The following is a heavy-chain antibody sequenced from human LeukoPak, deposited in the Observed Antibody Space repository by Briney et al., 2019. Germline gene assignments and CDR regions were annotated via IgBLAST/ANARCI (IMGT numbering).Heavy chain of an antibody. V-gene: IGHV4-39*02. D-gene: IGHD6-13*01. CDR3: ARSSAGVPFDY. CDR2: ISYSGTT. J-gene: IGHJ4*02. CDR1: GGSISTGSYY. Sequence: SETLSLTCTVSGGSISTGSYYWGWVRQPPGKGLEYIGSISYSGTTYYNPSLKSRVTISVDTSKNHFSLNLSSVSAADTAVYYCARSSAGVPFDYWGQGTPVTVSS.